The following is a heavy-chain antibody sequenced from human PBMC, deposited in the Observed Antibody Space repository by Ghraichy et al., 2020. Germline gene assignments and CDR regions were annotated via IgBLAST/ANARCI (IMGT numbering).Heavy chain of an antibody. CDR2: IRTKPDGETT. V-gene: IGHV3-49*03. Sequence: SLNISCTASGFSFGDYAMAWFRQAPGKGLEWVGFIRTKPDGETTKYAASVEGRFTISRDDSKSIAYLQMNSLKTEDTAVYYCTRDRPIDYWGQGTLVTVS. J-gene: IGHJ4*02. CDR3: TRDRPIDY. CDR1: GFSFGDYA.